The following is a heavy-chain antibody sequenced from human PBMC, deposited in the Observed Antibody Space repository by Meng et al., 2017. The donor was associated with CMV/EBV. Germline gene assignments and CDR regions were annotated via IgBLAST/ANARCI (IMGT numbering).Heavy chain of an antibody. D-gene: IGHD3-9*01. Sequence: GESLKISCAASGFTFSSYAMHWVRQAPGKGLEWVAVISYDGSNKYYADSVKGRFTISRDNAKNTLYLQMDSLRADDSAVYYCARGTNDWSGVDYWGQGSPVTVSS. V-gene: IGHV3-30-3*01. CDR1: GFTFSSYA. CDR3: ARGTNDWSGVDY. CDR2: ISYDGSNK. J-gene: IGHJ4*02.